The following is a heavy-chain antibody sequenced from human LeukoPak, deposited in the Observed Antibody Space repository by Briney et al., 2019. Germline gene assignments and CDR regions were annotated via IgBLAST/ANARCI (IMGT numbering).Heavy chain of an antibody. D-gene: IGHD3-3*01. CDR1: GGAFSGYY. V-gene: IGHV4-34*01. CDR2: INHSGST. CDR3: ARLNYDFWSGPEYYFDY. J-gene: IGHJ4*02. Sequence: SETLSLTCAVYGGAFSGYYWSWIRQPPGKGLEWIGEINHSGSTNYNPSLKSRVTISVDTSKNQFSLKLSSVTAADTAVYYCARLNYDFWSGPEYYFDYWGQGTLVTVSS.